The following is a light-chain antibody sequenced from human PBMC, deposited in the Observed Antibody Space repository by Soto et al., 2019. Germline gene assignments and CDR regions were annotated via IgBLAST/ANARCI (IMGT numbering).Light chain of an antibody. V-gene: IGKV3-15*01. J-gene: IGKJ1*01. CDR2: GAS. CDR1: QSVDIN. Sequence: EIVLTQSPATLSVSPGERVTLSCRASQSVDINLAWYQQKPGQAPRLLIYGASTRATDMPGRFSGSGSGTEFTLTISSLQSEDFAVYYCQQYNNWPGTFGQGTKVDIK. CDR3: QQYNNWPGT.